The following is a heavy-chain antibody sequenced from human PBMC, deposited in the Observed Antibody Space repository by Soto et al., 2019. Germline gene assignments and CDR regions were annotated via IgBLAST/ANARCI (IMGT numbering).Heavy chain of an antibody. D-gene: IGHD3-16*01. J-gene: IGHJ4*02. V-gene: IGHV3-33*05. CDR3: ARWGTTGGLDV. CDR1: GFTFRSYV. CDR2: TSYDGSNN. Sequence: QVQLVESGGGVVQPGTSLRLSCVGSGFTFRSYVIHWVRQAPGKGLEWVALTSYDGSNNFYGDSVKGRFTISRHNSRNTVELQMDSLTVEDPALYYCARWGTTGGLDVWGQGTLVSVSS.